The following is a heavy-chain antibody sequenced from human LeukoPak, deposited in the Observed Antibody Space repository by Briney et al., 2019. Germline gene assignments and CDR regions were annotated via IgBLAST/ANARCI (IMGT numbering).Heavy chain of an antibody. D-gene: IGHD4-23*01. CDR3: VKGGGNVRRYFEY. Sequence: SGGSLRPSCAASGFTFSSYAMTWVRQAPGKGLEWVSSISVNGGTTYYADSVKGRFTISRDSSKNALYLQMNSLRAEDTAVYYCVKGGGNVRRYFEYWGQGTLVTVSS. J-gene: IGHJ4*02. V-gene: IGHV3-23*01. CDR2: ISVNGGTT. CDR1: GFTFSSYA.